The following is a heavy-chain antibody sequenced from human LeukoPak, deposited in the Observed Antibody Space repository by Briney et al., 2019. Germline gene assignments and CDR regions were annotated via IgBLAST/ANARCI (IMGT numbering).Heavy chain of an antibody. V-gene: IGHV3-30*18. J-gene: IGHJ6*02. CDR3: AKDRSWGAASYYYYGMDV. CDR1: GFTLSVYV. D-gene: IGHD1-26*01. CDR2: ISYDGSNK. Sequence: GGALRLSCVAPGFTLSVYVMHWVREAPGKGLGSGAVISYDGSNKYYADSVKGRFTISRDNSKKTLYLQMNSLKAEDTAVYSCAKDRSWGAASYYYYGMDVWGQGTTVTVSS.